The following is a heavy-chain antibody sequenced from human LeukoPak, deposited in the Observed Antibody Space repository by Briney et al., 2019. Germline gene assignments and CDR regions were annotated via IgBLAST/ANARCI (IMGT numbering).Heavy chain of an antibody. V-gene: IGHV3-48*03. D-gene: IGHD5-18*01. Sequence: GGSLRLSCAASGFTFSSYEMNWVRQAPGKGLEWVSYISSSGSTIYHADSVKGRFTISRDNSENTVSLQLNSLRAEDTAMYYCGKGLAYTYPYSGNMDVWGKGTTVTISS. CDR3: GKGLAYTYPYSGNMDV. CDR2: ISSSGSTI. J-gene: IGHJ6*03. CDR1: GFTFSSYE.